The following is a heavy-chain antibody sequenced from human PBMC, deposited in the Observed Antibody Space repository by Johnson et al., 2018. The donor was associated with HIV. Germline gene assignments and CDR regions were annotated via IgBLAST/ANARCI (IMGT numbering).Heavy chain of an antibody. J-gene: IGHJ3*02. V-gene: IGHV3-30-3*02. CDR1: GFTFSNYA. CDR2: ISYDGSDK. CDR3: ANSLLLDAFNI. Sequence: QVQLVESGGGVVQPGRSLRLSCAASGFTFSNYAMHWVRQAPGKGLEWVSVISYDGSDKYYADSVKGRFTISRDNSKNTLYLEMNSLRAEDTAVYYCANSLLLDAFNIWGQGTMVTVSS.